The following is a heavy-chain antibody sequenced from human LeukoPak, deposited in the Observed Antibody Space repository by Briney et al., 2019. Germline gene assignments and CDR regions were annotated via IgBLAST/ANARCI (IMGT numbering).Heavy chain of an antibody. V-gene: IGHV1-46*01. J-gene: IGHJ4*02. CDR3: ARDQTTGGNYGGFDY. CDR2: INPSGGST. CDR1: GYTFTSYY. D-gene: IGHD4-11*01. Sequence: ASVKVSCKASGYTFTSYYMHWVRQAPGQGLEWMGIINPSGGSTSYAQKFQGRVTMTRDTSTSTVYMELSSLRSEDTAVYYCARDQTTGGNYGGFDYWGQGTLVTVSS.